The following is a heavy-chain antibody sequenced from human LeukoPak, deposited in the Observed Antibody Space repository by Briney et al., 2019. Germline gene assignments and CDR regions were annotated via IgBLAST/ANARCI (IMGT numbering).Heavy chain of an antibody. Sequence: GGSLRLSCAASGFTFSSYSMNWIRQAPGKGLEWVSSISSSTSYIYYADSVKGRFTISKDNAKNSLYLQMNSLRAEDTAVFYCARDQYDTWSRRGNFDSWGQGTLVIVSS. J-gene: IGHJ4*02. CDR2: ISSSTSYI. V-gene: IGHV3-21*04. D-gene: IGHD3/OR15-3a*01. CDR1: GFTFSSYS. CDR3: ARDQYDTWSRRGNFDS.